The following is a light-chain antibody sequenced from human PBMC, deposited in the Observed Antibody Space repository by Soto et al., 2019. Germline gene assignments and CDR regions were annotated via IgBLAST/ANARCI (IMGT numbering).Light chain of an antibody. V-gene: IGKV3-15*01. CDR3: QQYNDWPPKRT. CDR1: QSITTN. J-gene: IGKJ1*01. CDR2: GAS. Sequence: EVVMTQSPVTLSVSPGERATLSCRASQSITTNLAWYQQKPGQAPRLLIYGASTRATGVPARFSGSGSGTQFNLTINSLQSEDFAVYYCQQYNDWPPKRTFGQGTKVDIK.